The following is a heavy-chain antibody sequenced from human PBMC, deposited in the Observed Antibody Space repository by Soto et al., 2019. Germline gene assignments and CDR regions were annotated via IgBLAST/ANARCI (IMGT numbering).Heavy chain of an antibody. CDR3: ARGLDTAMVYGNWFDP. D-gene: IGHD5-18*01. CDR1: GDRVSGNSAG. CDR2: TYYRSKGYN. Sequence: QTLSLTCTICGDRVSGNSAGLNWIRRSPSKGIEWLGRTYYRSKGYNDYAVSVKSRITINPDTSKNQFSLQLNSVTPEDTAVYYCARGLDTAMVYGNWFDPWGQGTLV. J-gene: IGHJ5*02. V-gene: IGHV6-1*01.